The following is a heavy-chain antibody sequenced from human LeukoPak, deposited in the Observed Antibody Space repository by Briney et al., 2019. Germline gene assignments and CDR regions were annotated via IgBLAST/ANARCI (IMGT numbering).Heavy chain of an antibody. V-gene: IGHV3-23*01. D-gene: IGHD5-12*01. Sequence: PGGSLRLSCAATGFTFSSYAMSWVRQAPGKGLEWVSAISGSGGSTYYADSVKGRFTISRDNSKNTLCLQMNSLRAEDTAVYYCAKDPQYSGYSRFDYWGQGTLVTVSS. CDR1: GFTFSSYA. CDR2: ISGSGGST. J-gene: IGHJ4*02. CDR3: AKDPQYSGYSRFDY.